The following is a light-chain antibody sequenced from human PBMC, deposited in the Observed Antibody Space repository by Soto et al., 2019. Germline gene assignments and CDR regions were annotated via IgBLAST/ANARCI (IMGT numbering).Light chain of an antibody. Sequence: ENVLTQSPGTLSLSPGERATLSCRVSQSVNSNLAWYQQKAGQAPRLLIYGASTRATGLPARFSGSGSGTEFTLTISSLQSEDFAVYYCQQYNNWPPITFGQGTRLEIK. J-gene: IGKJ5*01. V-gene: IGKV3-15*01. CDR1: QSVNSN. CDR2: GAS. CDR3: QQYNNWPPIT.